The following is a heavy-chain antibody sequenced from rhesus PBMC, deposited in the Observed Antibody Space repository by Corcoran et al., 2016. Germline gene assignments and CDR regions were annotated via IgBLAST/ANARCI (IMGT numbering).Heavy chain of an antibody. J-gene: IGHJ4*01. CDR1: GDSVSSNSAT. D-gene: IGHD3-3*01. V-gene: IGHV6-1*01. CDR2: TYYRSNWSN. CDR3: ARLTYYNIWTGYYTFDY. Sequence: QVQLQESGPGLVKPSQTLSLTCAISGDSVSSNSATWNWIRQSPSRGLEWLGRTYYRSNWSNGYAQSVQNRISINPDTSKNQFSLQLSSVTPEDMAVYYCARLTYYNIWTGYYTFDYWGQGVLVTVSS.